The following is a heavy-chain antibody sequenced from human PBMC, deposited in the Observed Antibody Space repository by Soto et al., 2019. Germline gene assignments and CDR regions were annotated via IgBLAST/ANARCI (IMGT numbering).Heavy chain of an antibody. CDR2: VKDGGST. D-gene: IGHD5-12*01. Sequence: QVQLQQWGAGLLKPSETLSLTCTVNGGSLTGYYWSWIRQPPGKGLEWIGGVKDGGSTNYSPSRRGGVSISAGRSKYHFSLRLNSVTAADTAVYFCARGQEGIVATHWDQGALVTVSS. CDR3: ARGQEGIVATH. J-gene: IGHJ4*02. CDR1: GGSLTGYY. V-gene: IGHV4-34*01.